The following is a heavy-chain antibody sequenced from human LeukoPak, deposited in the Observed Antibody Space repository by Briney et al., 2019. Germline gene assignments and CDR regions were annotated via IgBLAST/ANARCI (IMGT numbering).Heavy chain of an antibody. V-gene: IGHV3-11*01. CDR2: IRSNAGTI. D-gene: IGHD3-10*01. CDR3: ASGGISLVRGAFWSFDL. Sequence: GGSLRLSCAASGFRFSDYYMTWIRQAPGKGLEWISYIRSNAGTIYHTDSVKGRFTISRDNTKNLVYLQMDSLRAEDTAVYYCASGGISLVRGAFWSFDLWGRGALVTVSS. CDR1: GFRFSDYY. J-gene: IGHJ2*01.